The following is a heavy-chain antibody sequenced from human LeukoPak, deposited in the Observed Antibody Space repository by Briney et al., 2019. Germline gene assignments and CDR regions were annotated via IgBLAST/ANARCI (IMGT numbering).Heavy chain of an antibody. CDR2: ISYDGSNK. CDR1: GFTFSSYG. V-gene: IGHV3-30*18. D-gene: IGHD6-19*01. Sequence: PGRSLRLSCAASGFTFSSYGMHWVRQAPGKGLEWVAVISYDGSNKYYADSVKGRFTISRDNSKNTLYLQMNSLRAEDTAVYYCAKDQGGGWSYYYYGMDVWGQGTTVTVSS. J-gene: IGHJ6*02. CDR3: AKDQGGGWSYYYYGMDV.